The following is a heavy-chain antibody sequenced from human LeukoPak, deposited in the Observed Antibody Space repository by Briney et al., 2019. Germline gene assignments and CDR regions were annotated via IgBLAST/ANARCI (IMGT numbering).Heavy chain of an antibody. CDR3: ARGGNYDSGSHYLVY. V-gene: IGHV3-11*01. CDR2: ISNVGEIT. D-gene: IGHD3-10*01. CDR1: GITLNDYY. J-gene: IGHJ4*02. Sequence: GGSLRLSCEVSGITLNDYYMSWIRQSPGKGLEWISYISNVGEITRYSDSVKGRFTISRDNAKNLLYLQMDSLRPEDTAMYFCARGGNYDSGSHYLVYWGQGTLVTVSS.